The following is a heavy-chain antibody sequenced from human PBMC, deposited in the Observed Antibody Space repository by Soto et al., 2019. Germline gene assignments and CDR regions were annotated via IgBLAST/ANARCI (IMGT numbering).Heavy chain of an antibody. CDR3: ARHECSGGSCYSGFDP. J-gene: IGHJ5*02. V-gene: IGHV4-59*08. CDR2: IYYSGST. D-gene: IGHD2-15*01. Sequence: PSETLSLTCTVSGGSISSFYWSWIRQPPGKGLEWIGYIYYSGSTNYNPSLKSRVTISVDTSKNQFSLKLSSVTAADTAVYYCARHECSGGSCYSGFDPWGQGTLVTVS. CDR1: GGSISSFY.